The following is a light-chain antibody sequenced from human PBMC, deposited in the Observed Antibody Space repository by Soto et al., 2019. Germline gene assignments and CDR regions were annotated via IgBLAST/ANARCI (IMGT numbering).Light chain of an antibody. CDR2: KAS. CDR3: QQYNSYPIT. Sequence: DIQMTQSPSTLSASVGDRVTITCRASQSIDTWLSWHQQKPGKAPKLLISKASSLESGVPSRFSGSGSGTEFTLTISSLQPDDFATYYCQQYNSYPITFGQGTRLEI. CDR1: QSIDTW. J-gene: IGKJ5*01. V-gene: IGKV1-5*03.